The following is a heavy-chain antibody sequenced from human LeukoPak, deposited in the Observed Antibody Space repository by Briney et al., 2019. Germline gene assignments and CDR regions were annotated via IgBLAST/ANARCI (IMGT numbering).Heavy chain of an antibody. J-gene: IGHJ6*03. V-gene: IGHV4-59*01. CDR3: ARVNWDYYYMDV. D-gene: IGHD7-27*01. CDR1: GGSISSYY. Sequence: SETLSLTCTVSGGSISSYYWSWIRQPPGKGLEWIGYIYYSGSTNYNPSLKSRVTISVDTSKNQFSLKLSSVTAADTAVYYCARVNWDYYYMDVWGKGTTVTVSS. CDR2: IYYSGST.